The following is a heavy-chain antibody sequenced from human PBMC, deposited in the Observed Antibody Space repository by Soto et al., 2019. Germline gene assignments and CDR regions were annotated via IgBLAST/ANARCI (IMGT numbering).Heavy chain of an antibody. V-gene: IGHV4-4*02. CDR1: GGSISSSNW. D-gene: IGHD3-3*01. CDR3: AIDQVYDFWSGYGYYYGMDV. CDR2: IYHSGST. Sequence: PSETLSLTCAVSGGSISSSNWWSWVRQPPGKGLEWIGEIYHSGSTNYNPSLKSRVTISVDKSKNQFSLKLSSVTAADTAVYYWAIDQVYDFWSGYGYYYGMDVWGQGTTVTVS. J-gene: IGHJ6*02.